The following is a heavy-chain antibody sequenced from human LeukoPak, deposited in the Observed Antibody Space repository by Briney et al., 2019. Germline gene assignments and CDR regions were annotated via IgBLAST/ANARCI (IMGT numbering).Heavy chain of an antibody. CDR2: ISSSSSYI. J-gene: IGHJ4*02. V-gene: IGHV3-21*01. Sequence: PGGSLRLSCAASGFTFSSYSMNWVRQAPGKGLEWVSSISSSSSYIYYADSVKGRFTISRDNAKNSLYLQMDSLRAEDTAVYYCARDSIKYRPVGWGQGTLVTVSS. CDR3: ARDSIKYRPVG. CDR1: GFTFSSYS. D-gene: IGHD3-16*02.